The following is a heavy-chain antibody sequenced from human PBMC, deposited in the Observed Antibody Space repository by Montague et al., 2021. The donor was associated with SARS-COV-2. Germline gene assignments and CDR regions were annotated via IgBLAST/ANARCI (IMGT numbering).Heavy chain of an antibody. CDR1: GGSISSYY. CDR3: ARTGLGDYDILTGYTVNAFDI. Sequence: SETLSLTCTVSGGSISSYYRSWIRQPPGKGLEWIGYIYYSGSTNYNPSLKSRVTISVDTSKNQFSPKLSSVTAADTAVYYCARTGLGDYDILTGYTVNAFDIWGQGTMVTVSS. V-gene: IGHV4-59*01. D-gene: IGHD3-9*01. CDR2: IYYSGST. J-gene: IGHJ3*02.